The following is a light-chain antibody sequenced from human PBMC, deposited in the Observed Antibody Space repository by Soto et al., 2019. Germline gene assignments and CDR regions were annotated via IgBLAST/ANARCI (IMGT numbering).Light chain of an antibody. CDR2: GNT. J-gene: IGLJ2*01. CDR3: LSFDSSLSVV. Sequence: QSVLTQPPSVSGAPGQGVTISCTGSSSNIGAGYDVHWYQQLPGRAPKLLIYGNTNRPSGVPDRFSGSKSGTSASLAITGLQAEDEADYYCLSFDSSLSVVFGGGTQLT. V-gene: IGLV1-40*01. CDR1: SSNIGAGYD.